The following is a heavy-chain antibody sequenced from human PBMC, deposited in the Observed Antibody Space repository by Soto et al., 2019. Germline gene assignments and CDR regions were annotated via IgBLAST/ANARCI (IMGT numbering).Heavy chain of an antibody. J-gene: IGHJ6*02. CDR2: TSPYNGNT. D-gene: IGHD3-10*01. Sequence: ASVKVSCKASGYTFSSYGISWVRQAPGQGLEWMGWTSPYNGNTNYAQKLQSRVTMTTDTSTSTAYMELRSLRSDDTAVYYCAREGDGSGSLTKYYYFGMDVWGQGTTVTVSS. CDR1: GYTFSSYG. CDR3: AREGDGSGSLTKYYYFGMDV. V-gene: IGHV1-18*04.